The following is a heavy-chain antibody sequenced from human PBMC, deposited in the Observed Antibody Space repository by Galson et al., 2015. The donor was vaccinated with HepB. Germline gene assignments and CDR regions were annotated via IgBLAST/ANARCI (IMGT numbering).Heavy chain of an antibody. CDR1: GFTFSSYG. V-gene: IGHV3-33*01. D-gene: IGHD2-2*02. J-gene: IGHJ6*03. CDR3: ARDGYCSSTSCYTRRYYYYYMDV. Sequence: SLRLSCAASGFTFSSYGMHWVRQAPGKGLEWVAVIWYDGSNKYYADSVKGRFTISRDNSKNTLYLQMNSLRAEDTAVYYCARDGYCSSTSCYTRRYYYYYMDVWGKGTTVTVSS. CDR2: IWYDGSNK.